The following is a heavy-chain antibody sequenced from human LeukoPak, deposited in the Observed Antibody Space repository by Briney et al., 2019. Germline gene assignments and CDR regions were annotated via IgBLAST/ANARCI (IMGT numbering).Heavy chain of an antibody. J-gene: IGHJ4*02. Sequence: GGSLRLSCAASGFTFSSYEMNWVRQAPGKGLEWVSYISSSGSTIYYADSVKGRFTISRDNAKNSLYLQMNSLRAEDTAVYYCAREIRYCSGSKCYLFDYWGQGALVTVSS. V-gene: IGHV3-48*03. CDR3: AREIRYCSGSKCYLFDY. D-gene: IGHD2-15*01. CDR1: GFTFSSYE. CDR2: ISSSGSTI.